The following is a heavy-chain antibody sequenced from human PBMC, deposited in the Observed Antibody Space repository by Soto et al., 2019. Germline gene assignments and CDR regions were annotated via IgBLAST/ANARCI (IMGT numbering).Heavy chain of an antibody. CDR1: GGSFSGYY. D-gene: IGHD6-6*01. CDR2: INHSGST. V-gene: IGHV4-34*01. CDR3: AIVLSIPAPPRAFDI. J-gene: IGHJ3*02. Sequence: PSETLSLTCAVYGGSFSGYYWSRIRQPPGKGLEWIGEINHSGSTNYNPSLKSRVTISVDTSKNQFSLKLSSVTAADTAVYYCAIVLSIPAPPRAFDIWGQGTMVTVSS.